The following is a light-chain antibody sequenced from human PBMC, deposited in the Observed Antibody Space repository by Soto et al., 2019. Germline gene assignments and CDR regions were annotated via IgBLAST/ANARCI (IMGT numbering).Light chain of an antibody. V-gene: IGLV2-14*01. CDR3: SSYTTRSTDV. CDR2: EVT. J-gene: IGLJ1*01. Sequence: QSALTQPASVSGSPGQSITISCTGTSSDVGSYNYVSWYQQHPGKAPKLMIYEVTKRPSGVSNRFSGSKSGNTASLTISGLQTEDEADYYCSSYTTRSTDVFGTGTKLTVL. CDR1: SSDVGSYNY.